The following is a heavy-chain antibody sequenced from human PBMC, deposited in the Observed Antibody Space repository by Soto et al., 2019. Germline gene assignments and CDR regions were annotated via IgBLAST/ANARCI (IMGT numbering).Heavy chain of an antibody. J-gene: IGHJ4*02. CDR1: GFTFSSYS. D-gene: IGHD5-18*01. CDR2: ISSSSSTI. V-gene: IGHV3-48*01. CDR3: ARDSGYSYGPLDY. Sequence: EVQLVESGGGLVQPGVSLRLSCAASGFTFSSYSMNWVRQAPGKGLEWVSYISSSSSTIYYADSVKGLFTISRDNAKNSLYLQMNSLRAEDTAVYYCARDSGYSYGPLDYWGQGTLVTVSS.